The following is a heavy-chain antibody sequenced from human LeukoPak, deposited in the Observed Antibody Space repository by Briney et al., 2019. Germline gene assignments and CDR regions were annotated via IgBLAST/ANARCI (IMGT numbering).Heavy chain of an antibody. CDR2: IKQDGSEK. Sequence: PGGSLRLSCAASGFTVSSNYMSWVRQAPGKGLEWVANIKQDGSEKYYVDSVKGRFTISRDNAKNSLYLQMNSLRAEDTAVYYCAREIAAEVDYWGQGTLVTVSS. V-gene: IGHV3-7*01. CDR3: AREIAAEVDY. D-gene: IGHD2-21*01. CDR1: GFTVSSNY. J-gene: IGHJ4*02.